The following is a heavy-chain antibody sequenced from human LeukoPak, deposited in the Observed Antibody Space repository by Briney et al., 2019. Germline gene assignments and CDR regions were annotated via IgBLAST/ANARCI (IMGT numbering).Heavy chain of an antibody. CDR3: ARTTSLTASGYDY. D-gene: IGHD4-17*01. J-gene: IGHJ4*02. Sequence: ASVKVSCKTSGYTFTSYHINWVRQATGQGLEWMGWMNPYSGDRGYAQKFQGRVSITSDTSISTAYLELGSLRSDDTAVYFCARTTSLTASGYDYWGQGTLVTVSS. V-gene: IGHV1-8*03. CDR2: MNPYSGDR. CDR1: GYTFTSYH.